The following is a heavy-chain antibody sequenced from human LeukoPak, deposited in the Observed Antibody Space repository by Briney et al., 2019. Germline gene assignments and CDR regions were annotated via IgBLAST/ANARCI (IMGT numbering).Heavy chain of an antibody. CDR3: ARGPKYYYDDSAYYYGYFDY. CDR2: ISYDGSNK. J-gene: IGHJ4*02. V-gene: IGHV3-30-3*01. CDR1: AFTFSYYA. Sequence: PGGSLRLSCAASAFTFSYYAMHWVRQAPGKGLEGVAVISYDGSNKYYADSVKGRFTISRDSSKNTLYLQMNSLRSEDTAVYYCARGPKYYYDDSAYYYGYFDYWGQGTLVTVSS. D-gene: IGHD3-22*01.